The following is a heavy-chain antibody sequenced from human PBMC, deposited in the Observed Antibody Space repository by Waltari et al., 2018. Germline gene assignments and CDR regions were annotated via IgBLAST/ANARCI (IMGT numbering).Heavy chain of an antibody. CDR2: IFSDGRT. CDR3: ARDSRGGLFFDY. CDR1: GLPVSINY. V-gene: IGHV3-53*01. Sequence: EVQLVESGGGFIQSGGSLTLSCAASGLPVSINYMSWVRQAPGKGLEWVSVIFSDGRTYYADSVKGRFTISRDNSKNTLYLQINSLRAEDTAVYYCARDSRGGLFFDYWGQGTLVTVSS. J-gene: IGHJ4*02.